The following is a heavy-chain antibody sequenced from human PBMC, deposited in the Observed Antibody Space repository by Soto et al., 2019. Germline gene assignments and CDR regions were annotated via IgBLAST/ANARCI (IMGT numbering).Heavy chain of an antibody. J-gene: IGHJ4*02. Sequence: GGSLRLSCAASGFTFSSYGMHWVRQAPGKGLEWVAVISYDGSNKYYADSVKGRFTISRDNSKNTLYLQMSSLRAEDTAVYYCVKDSGWEPGWGQGTLVTVSS. V-gene: IGHV3-30*18. CDR2: ISYDGSNK. D-gene: IGHD1-26*01. CDR1: GFTFSSYG. CDR3: VKDSGWEPG.